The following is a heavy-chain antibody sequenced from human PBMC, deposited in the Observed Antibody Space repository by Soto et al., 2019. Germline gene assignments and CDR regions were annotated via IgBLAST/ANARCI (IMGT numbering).Heavy chain of an antibody. CDR1: GGSISSSNW. J-gene: IGHJ4*02. Sequence: ETLYLMCAVSGGSISSSNWWSCVRQPPGKGLEWIGEIYHSGSTNYNPSLKSRVTISVDKSKNQFSLKLSSVTAADTAVYYCARDIAAVAATGDYWGQGTLVTVSS. CDR2: IYHSGST. D-gene: IGHD6-19*01. V-gene: IGHV4-4*02. CDR3: ARDIAAVAATGDY.